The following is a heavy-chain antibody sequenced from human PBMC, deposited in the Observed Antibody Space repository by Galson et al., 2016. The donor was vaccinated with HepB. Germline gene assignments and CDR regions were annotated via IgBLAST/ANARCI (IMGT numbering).Heavy chain of an antibody. D-gene: IGHD3-10*01. Sequence: SLRLSCAASGFRFSDYNMNWVRQAPGRGLEWVAYISASSGTIYYADSVKGRFTISRDNANNSLSLQMNSLRAEDTAFYYCARPYTYYFGSGNYFDVLHYGMDVWGQGTTVTVSS. CDR3: ARPYTYYFGSGNYFDVLHYGMDV. CDR2: ISASSGTI. CDR1: GFRFSDYN. J-gene: IGHJ6*02. V-gene: IGHV3-48*01.